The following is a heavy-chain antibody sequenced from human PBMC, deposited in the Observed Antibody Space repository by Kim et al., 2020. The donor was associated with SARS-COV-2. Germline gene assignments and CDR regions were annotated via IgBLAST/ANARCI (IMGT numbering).Heavy chain of an antibody. CDR2: ISWNSGRI. D-gene: IGHD1-26*01. CDR3: AKEGDWGAGGGVGY. J-gene: IGHJ4*02. Sequence: GGSLRLSCAASGFTFDDYAMHWVRQAPGKGLEWVSGISWNSGRIGSADSVKGRVTISRDNAKNSLYLQMNSPRAEETALYYCAKEGDWGAGGGVGYWGQGTLVTVSS. CDR1: GFTFDDYA. V-gene: IGHV3-9*01.